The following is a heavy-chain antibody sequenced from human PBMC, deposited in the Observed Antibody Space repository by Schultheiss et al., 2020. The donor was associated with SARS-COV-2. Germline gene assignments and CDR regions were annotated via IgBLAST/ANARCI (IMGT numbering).Heavy chain of an antibody. V-gene: IGHV3-30*03. D-gene: IGHD3-10*01. J-gene: IGHJ5*02. CDR1: GFTFSSYG. CDR3: ARGEPSRDYYGSGSYYNRRFDP. CDR2: ISYDGSNK. Sequence: GGSLRLSCAASGFTFSSYGMHWVRQAPGKGLEWVAVISYDGSNKYYADSVKGRFTISRENAKNSLYLQMNSLRAEDTAVYYCARGEPSRDYYGSGSYYNRRFDPWGQGTLVTVSS.